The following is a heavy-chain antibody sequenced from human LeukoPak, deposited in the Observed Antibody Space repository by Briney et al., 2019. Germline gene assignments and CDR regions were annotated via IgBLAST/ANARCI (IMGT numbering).Heavy chain of an antibody. CDR2: IKQDGSEK. J-gene: IGHJ2*01. CDR1: GFTFSSYW. D-gene: IGHD6-19*01. Sequence: GGSLRLSCVASGFTFSSYWLTWVRQAPGKGLEWVANIKQDGSEKYYVDSVKGRFTISRENAKNSLYLQMNSLRAGDTAVYYCARASDSSGWYRGDWYFDLWGRGTLVTVSS. V-gene: IGHV3-7*01. CDR3: ARASDSSGWYRGDWYFDL.